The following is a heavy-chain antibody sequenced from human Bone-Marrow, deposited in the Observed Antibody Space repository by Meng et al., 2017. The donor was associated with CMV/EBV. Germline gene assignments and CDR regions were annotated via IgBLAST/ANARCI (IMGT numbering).Heavy chain of an antibody. CDR3: AREGGYCSSTSCYGDWFDP. CDR2: ISSSGGTI. D-gene: IGHD2-2*01. CDR1: GFSFGDVY. V-gene: IGHV3-11*04. J-gene: IGHJ5*02. Sequence: GESLKISCGASGFSFGDVYMTWIRRAPGRGPEWLSSISSSGGTIYSADSVKGRFTISRDNAHNSLYLQMTSLGAEDTAVYYCAREGGYCSSTSCYGDWFDPWGQRNLVNVDS.